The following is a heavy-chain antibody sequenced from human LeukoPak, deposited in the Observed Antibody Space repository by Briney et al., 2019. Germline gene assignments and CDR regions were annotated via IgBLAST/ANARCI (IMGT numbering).Heavy chain of an antibody. Sequence: GLTYYADSVKGRFTISRDNSKNTLYLQMNSLRAEDTAVYYCAKEDFDYWGQGTLVTVSS. J-gene: IGHJ4*02. CDR2: GLT. V-gene: IGHV3-23*01. CDR3: AKEDFDY.